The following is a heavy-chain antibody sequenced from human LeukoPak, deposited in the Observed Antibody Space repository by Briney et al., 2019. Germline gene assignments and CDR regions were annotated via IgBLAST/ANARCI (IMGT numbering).Heavy chain of an antibody. Sequence: QSGGSLRLSCAASGFTVSSNYMSWVRQAPGKGLEWVAVISYDGRNKHYPDSVKGRFTISRDISTDTLWLQMDSLRTEDTAVYCCAKGPLRGTAAAIDYWGQGTLVTVSS. V-gene: IGHV3-30*18. D-gene: IGHD2-2*01. CDR2: ISYDGRNK. J-gene: IGHJ4*02. CDR3: AKGPLRGTAAAIDY. CDR1: GFTVSSNY.